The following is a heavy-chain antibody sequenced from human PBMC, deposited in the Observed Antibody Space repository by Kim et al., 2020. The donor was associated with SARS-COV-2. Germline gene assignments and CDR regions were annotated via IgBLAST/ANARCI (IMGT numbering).Heavy chain of an antibody. V-gene: IGHV3-30*18. CDR1: GFTFSSYG. CDR3: AKESGSGSYYAWTYYYYGMDV. D-gene: IGHD3-10*01. J-gene: IGHJ6*02. CDR2: ISYDGSNK. Sequence: GGSLRLSCAASGFTFSSYGMHWVRQAPGKGLEWVAVISYDGSNKYYADSAKGRFTISRDNSKNTLYLQMNSLRAEDTAVYYCAKESGSGSYYAWTYYYYGMDVWGQGTTVTVSS.